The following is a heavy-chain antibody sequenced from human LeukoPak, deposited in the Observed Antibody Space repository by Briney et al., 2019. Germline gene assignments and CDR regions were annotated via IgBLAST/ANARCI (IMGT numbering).Heavy chain of an antibody. Sequence: SETLSLTCALYGGSFTYYYWAWIRQTPGKGLEWIGEINHAGTADYNPSLKSRVTISVDTSKNQFSLKLSSVTAADTAVYYCARVNTSILWSVWYFDLWGRGTLVTVSS. J-gene: IGHJ2*01. CDR1: GGSFTYYY. V-gene: IGHV4-34*01. CDR3: ARVNTSILWSVWYFDL. D-gene: IGHD2-21*01. CDR2: INHAGTA.